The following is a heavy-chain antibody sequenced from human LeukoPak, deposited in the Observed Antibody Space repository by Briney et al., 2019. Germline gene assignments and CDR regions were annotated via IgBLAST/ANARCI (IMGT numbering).Heavy chain of an antibody. J-gene: IGHJ6*03. V-gene: IGHV4-39*07. CDR3: ARVEEGYGSGRRENYYYYYMDV. D-gene: IGHD3-10*01. Sequence: SETLSLTCTVSGGSITSSSYYWGWIRQPPGKGLEWIGTISYSGGTYYNPSLKSRVTISVDTSKNQFSLKLSSVTAADTAVYYCARVEEGYGSGRRENYYYYYMDVWGKGTTVTISS. CDR1: GGSITSSSYY. CDR2: ISYSGGT.